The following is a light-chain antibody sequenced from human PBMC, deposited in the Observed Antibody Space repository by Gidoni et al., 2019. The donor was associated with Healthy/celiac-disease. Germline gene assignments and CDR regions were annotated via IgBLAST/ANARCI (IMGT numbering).Light chain of an antibody. CDR2: GAS. V-gene: IGKV3-15*01. Sequence: EILMTQSPATLSVSPGERATFSCRASQSVSINLAWYQQKPGQAPRLLIYGASTRATGIPARFSGSESGTQFILTISSLQSEDFAIYYCQQYNNWPRTFGQGTKCKSN. J-gene: IGKJ1*01. CDR1: QSVSIN. CDR3: QQYNNWPRT.